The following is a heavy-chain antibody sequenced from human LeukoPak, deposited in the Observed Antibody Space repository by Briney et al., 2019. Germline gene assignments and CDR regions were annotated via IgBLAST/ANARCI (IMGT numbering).Heavy chain of an antibody. Sequence: GGSLRLSCAASGFTFSNYALHWVRQAPGKGLEWVAVISYDGSNKFYADSVRGRFTISRDNAKNSLYLQMNSLRAEDTAVYYCARDARQHDYWGQGTLVTVSS. CDR2: ISYDGSNK. V-gene: IGHV3-30*04. J-gene: IGHJ4*02. CDR3: ARDARQHDY. CDR1: GFTFSNYA.